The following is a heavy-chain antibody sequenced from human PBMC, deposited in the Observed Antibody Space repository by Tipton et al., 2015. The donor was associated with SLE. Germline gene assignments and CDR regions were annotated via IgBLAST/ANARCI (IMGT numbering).Heavy chain of an antibody. CDR3: ARHPLNNWAWFDP. D-gene: IGHD1-1*01. J-gene: IGHJ5*02. CDR2: TYYRSKRNN. V-gene: IGHV6-1*01. CDR1: GDSVSSNSAA. Sequence: GLVKPSQTLSLTCAISGDSVSSNSAAWNWIRQSPSRGLEWLGRTYYRSKRNNDYAVSVKSRITINPDTSKNQFSLKLSSVTAADTAVYYCARHPLNNWAWFDPWGQGTLVTVSS.